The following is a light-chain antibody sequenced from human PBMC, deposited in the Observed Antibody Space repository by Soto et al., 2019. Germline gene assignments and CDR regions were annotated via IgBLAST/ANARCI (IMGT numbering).Light chain of an antibody. Sequence: DIVMTQSPDSLAVSLGERATINCKSSQSVLYSSNNKYYLAWYQQKPGQPPKLLIYWASTRESGVPDRFSGSGSGTDFTLTTSSLQAEDVAVYYCQQYYSTPWTFGQGTKVEIK. CDR2: WAS. CDR3: QQYYSTPWT. V-gene: IGKV4-1*01. J-gene: IGKJ1*01. CDR1: QSVLYSSNNKYY.